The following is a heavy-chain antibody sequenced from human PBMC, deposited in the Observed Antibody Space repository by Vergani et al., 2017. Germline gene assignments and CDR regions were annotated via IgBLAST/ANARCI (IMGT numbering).Heavy chain of an antibody. CDR2: ISGSSSYV. D-gene: IGHD3-10*01. Sequence: EVQLVESGGGLVKPGGSLRLSCAASGFSFSSYSMNWVRQAPGKGLEWVASISGSSSYVFYRDSVEGRFTITRDNAKKSVYLQMNSLRAEDTAMYYCAIGQYPQCWVGGMDVWGQGTTVTVSS. V-gene: IGHV3-21*02. CDR1: GFSFSSYS. CDR3: AIGQYPQCWVGGMDV. J-gene: IGHJ6*02.